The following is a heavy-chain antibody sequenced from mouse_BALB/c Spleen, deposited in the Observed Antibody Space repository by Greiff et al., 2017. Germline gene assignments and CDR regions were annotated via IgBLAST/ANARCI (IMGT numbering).Heavy chain of an antibody. D-gene: IGHD2-10*01. CDR2: IYPGNGDT. CDR1: GYTFTSYN. V-gene: IGHV1-12*01. J-gene: IGHJ2*01. Sequence: QVQLQQPGAELVKPGASVKMSCKASGYTFTSYNMHWVKQTPGQGLEWIGAIYPGNGDTSYNQKFKGKATLTADKSSSTAYMQLSSLTSEDSAVYYCARPAYYGNPYYFDYWGQGTTLTVSS. CDR3: ARPAYYGNPYYFDY.